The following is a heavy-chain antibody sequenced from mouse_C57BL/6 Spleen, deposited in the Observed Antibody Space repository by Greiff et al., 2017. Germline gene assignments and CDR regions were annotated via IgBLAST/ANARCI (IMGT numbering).Heavy chain of an antibody. J-gene: IGHJ2*01. Sequence: QVQLQQSGPELVKPGASVKISCKASGYAFSSSWMNWVKQRPGEGLEWIGRIYPGDGDTNYNGKFKGKATLTADKSSSTAYMQLSSLTSEDSAVYFCARITTVVEDYYFDYWGQGTTLTVSS. D-gene: IGHD1-1*01. V-gene: IGHV1-82*01. CDR2: IYPGDGDT. CDR3: ARITTVVEDYYFDY. CDR1: GYAFSSSW.